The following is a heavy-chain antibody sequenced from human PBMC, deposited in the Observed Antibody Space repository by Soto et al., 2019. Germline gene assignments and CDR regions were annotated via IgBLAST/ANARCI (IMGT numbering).Heavy chain of an antibody. CDR2: ISSNGGST. D-gene: IGHD1-7*01. Sequence: EVQLVESGGGLVQPGGSLRLSCAASGFTFSSYAMHWVRQAPGKGLEYVSAISSNGGSTYYANSVKGRFTISRDNSKNTLYLQMGSLRAEDMAVYYCARGYGGTTGKSFDYWGQGTLVTVSS. CDR1: GFTFSSYA. V-gene: IGHV3-64*01. J-gene: IGHJ4*02. CDR3: ARGYGGTTGKSFDY.